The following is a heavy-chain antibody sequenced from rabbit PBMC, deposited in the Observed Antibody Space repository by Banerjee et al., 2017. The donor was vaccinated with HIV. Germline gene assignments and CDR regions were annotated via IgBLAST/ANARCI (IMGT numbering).Heavy chain of an antibody. CDR3: ARNIKSGWVQWGAFDP. Sequence: QSLEESGGDLVKPGASLTLSCKASGFSFSNKYVMCWVRQAPGKGLEWIACINTSSGNTVYATWAKGRFTISRTSSTTVALQMTSLTAADTATYFCARNIKSGWVQWGAFDPWGPGTLVTVS. D-gene: IGHD4-1*01. V-gene: IGHV1S40*01. CDR2: INTSSGNT. CDR1: GFSFSNKYV. J-gene: IGHJ2*01.